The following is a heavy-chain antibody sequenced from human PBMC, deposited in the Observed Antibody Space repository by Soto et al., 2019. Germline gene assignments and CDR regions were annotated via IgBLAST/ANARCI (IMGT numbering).Heavy chain of an antibody. V-gene: IGHV4-31*02. CDR1: VGSISNGGYY. CDR2: IYYSGST. Sequence: LSLTSTVSVGSISNGGYYCTWIRQHPGKGLEWIGYIYYSGSTCYNPSLKSRVTISVDTSKDQFSLKLTSVTAADTAVYYCARDRGGGSIFGGHYGMDVWGQGTTVTVSS. D-gene: IGHD3-3*01. J-gene: IGHJ6*02. CDR3: ARDRGGGSIFGGHYGMDV.